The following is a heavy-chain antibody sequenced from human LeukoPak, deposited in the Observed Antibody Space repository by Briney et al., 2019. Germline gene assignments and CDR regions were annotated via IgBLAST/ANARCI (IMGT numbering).Heavy chain of an antibody. J-gene: IGHJ4*02. D-gene: IGHD5-18*01. V-gene: IGHV3-21*01. Sequence: GGSLRLSCAASGFTFSSYSMNWVRQAPGKGLEWVSSISSSSSYIYYADSVKGRFTISRDNSKNTLYLQMNSLRAEDTAVYYCAREGYPLYFDYWGQGTLVTVSS. CDR2: ISSSSSYI. CDR1: GFTFSSYS. CDR3: AREGYPLYFDY.